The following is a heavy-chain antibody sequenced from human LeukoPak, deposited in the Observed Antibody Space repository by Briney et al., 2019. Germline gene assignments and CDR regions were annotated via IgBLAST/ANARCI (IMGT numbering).Heavy chain of an antibody. J-gene: IGHJ4*02. CDR3: AKDLSDSSRVPGDY. CDR1: GFVVSSNY. CDR2: LYSDGTT. D-gene: IGHD6-13*01. Sequence: PGGSLRLSCAASGFVVSSNYMSWVRQAPGKGLEWVSVLYSDGTTYYADSVKGRFTISRDNSKNTLYLQMNSLRAEDTAVYYCAKDLSDSSRVPGDYWGQGTLVTVSS. V-gene: IGHV3-53*01.